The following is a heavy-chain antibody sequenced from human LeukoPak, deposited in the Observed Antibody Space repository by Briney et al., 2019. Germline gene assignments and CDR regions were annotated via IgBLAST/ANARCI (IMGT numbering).Heavy chain of an antibody. Sequence: PGGSLRLSCTASGFTFSTYVMHWVRQAPGKGLQWVAVISDDGSYKFHVDSVRGRFTISRDNSKNTLYLQMNSLRGEDTAVYYCARDRDWNSGFDYWGQGTLVTVSS. CDR2: ISDDGSYK. J-gene: IGHJ4*02. CDR1: GFTFSTYV. CDR3: ARDRDWNSGFDY. V-gene: IGHV3-30*04. D-gene: IGHD1-7*01.